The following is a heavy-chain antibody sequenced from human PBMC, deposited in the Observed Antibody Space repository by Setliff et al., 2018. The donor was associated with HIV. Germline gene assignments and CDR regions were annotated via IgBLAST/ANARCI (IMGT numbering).Heavy chain of an antibody. D-gene: IGHD3-10*01. CDR3: ARQPYDSRSFGWFDP. CDR2: IDHGGSP. Sequence: PSETLSLTCAVYGRSLSIYFWTWIRQSPGKGLEWIGEIDHGGSPTYNPSLKSRATISLETSKMQFSLKLNSVSAADTAVYYCARQPYDSRSFGWFDPWGQGTLVTVSS. CDR1: GRSLSIYF. V-gene: IGHV4-34*01. J-gene: IGHJ5*02.